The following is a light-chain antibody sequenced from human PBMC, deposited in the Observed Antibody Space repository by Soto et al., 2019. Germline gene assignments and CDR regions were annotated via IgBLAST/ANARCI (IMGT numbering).Light chain of an antibody. V-gene: IGKV1-5*03. CDR3: QQDHSYSSS. CDR2: QAS. Sequence: DIQMTQSPSTLSASVGDRVTITCRASQSISSWFAWYQQKPGKATKLLIYQASSLESGVPSRFSVSASVTEFTLAIRSLQPVYFATPYCQQDHSYSSSSAQGTKLEIK. CDR1: QSISSW. J-gene: IGKJ2*01.